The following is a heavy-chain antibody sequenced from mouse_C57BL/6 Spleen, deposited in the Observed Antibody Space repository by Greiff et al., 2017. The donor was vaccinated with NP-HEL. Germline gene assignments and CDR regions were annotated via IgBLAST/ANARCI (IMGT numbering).Heavy chain of an antibody. V-gene: IGHV2-5*01. D-gene: IGHD2-5*01. CDR1: GFSLTSYG. CDR2: IWRGGST. J-gene: IGHJ4*01. CDR3: AKKAYYSNYGAMDY. Sequence: QVQLQQSGPGLVQPSQSLSITCTVSGFSLTSYGVHWVRQSPGKGLEWLGVIWRGGSTDYNAAFMSRLSITKDNSKSQVFFKMNSLQADDTAIYYCAKKAYYSNYGAMDYWGQGTSVTVSS.